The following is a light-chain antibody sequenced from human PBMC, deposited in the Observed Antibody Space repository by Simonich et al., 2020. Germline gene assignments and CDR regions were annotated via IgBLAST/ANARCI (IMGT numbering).Light chain of an antibody. CDR3: CSYAGSSTVV. J-gene: IGLJ2*01. CDR2: EGS. Sequence: QSALTQPASVSGSPGQSNTISCTGTSSDVWSYNLVSWYQQHPGKAPNLMIYEGSKRPSGVSNRFSGSKSGNTASLTISGLQAEDEADYYCCSYAGSSTVVFGGGTKLTVL. V-gene: IGLV2-23*01. CDR1: SSDVWSYNL.